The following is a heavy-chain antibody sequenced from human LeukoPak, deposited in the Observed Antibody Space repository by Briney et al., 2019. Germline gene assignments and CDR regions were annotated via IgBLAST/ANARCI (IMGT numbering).Heavy chain of an antibody. CDR1: KFTFSSYW. Sequence: GGSLRLSCAASKFTFSSYWMHWVRHAPGKGLVWVSRINTDGSSTNYADCVKGRFTISRDNAKNTLYLQMNSLRAEDTAVYYCARVLSGSWDWFDPWGQGTLVTVSS. CDR2: INTDGSST. V-gene: IGHV3-74*01. J-gene: IGHJ5*02. D-gene: IGHD3-22*01. CDR3: ARVLSGSWDWFDP.